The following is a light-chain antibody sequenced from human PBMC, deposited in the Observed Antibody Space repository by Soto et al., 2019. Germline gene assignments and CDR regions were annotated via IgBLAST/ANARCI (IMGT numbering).Light chain of an antibody. CDR3: QHRNSWPLT. V-gene: IGKV3-11*01. CDR2: DAS. Sequence: EIVLTQSPATLSLSPGERATLSCRASQSVGSFLAWYQQRPGQTPRLLIYDASNRASGIPARFSGSGSGTDFTRTISCLEPEDFAVYYCQHRNSWPLTFGGGTKVEIK. J-gene: IGKJ4*01. CDR1: QSVGSF.